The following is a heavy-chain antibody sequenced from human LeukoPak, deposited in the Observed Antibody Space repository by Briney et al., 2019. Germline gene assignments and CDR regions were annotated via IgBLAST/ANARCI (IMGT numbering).Heavy chain of an antibody. CDR2: IYYSGST. Sequence: SETLSLTCTVSGGSLSSYYWSWIRQPPGKGLEYIGYIYYSGSTNYNPSLKSRVTISVDTSKNQFSLKLTSVTAADTAVYYCARAREGDGYNYFRFDYWGQGTLVTVSS. D-gene: IGHD5-24*01. CDR1: GGSLSSYY. CDR3: ARAREGDGYNYFRFDY. V-gene: IGHV4-59*01. J-gene: IGHJ4*02.